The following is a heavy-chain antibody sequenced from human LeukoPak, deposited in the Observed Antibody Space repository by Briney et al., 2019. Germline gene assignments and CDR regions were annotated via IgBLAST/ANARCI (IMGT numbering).Heavy chain of an antibody. V-gene: IGHV1-18*01. J-gene: IGHJ5*02. CDR2: ISAYNGNT. CDR1: GYTFTSYG. D-gene: IGHD6-13*01. Sequence: ASVKVSCKASGYTFTSYGISWVRQAPGQGLEWMGWISAYNGNTNYAQKLQGRVTMTTDTSTRTAYMELRSLRSDDTALYYCARDFDSSSWYSLYWFDPWGQGTLVTVSS. CDR3: ARDFDSSSWYSLYWFDP.